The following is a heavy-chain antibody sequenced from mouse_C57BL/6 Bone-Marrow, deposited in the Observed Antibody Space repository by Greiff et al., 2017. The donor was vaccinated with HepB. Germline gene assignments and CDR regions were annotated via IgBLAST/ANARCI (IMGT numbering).Heavy chain of an antibody. CDR1: GYSITSGYY. CDR3: ARDDYYFDY. CDR2: ISYDGNN. J-gene: IGHJ2*01. D-gene: IGHD2-4*01. Sequence: EVKLEESGPGLVKPSQSLSLTCSVTGYSITSGYYWNWIRQFPGNKLEWMGHISYDGNNNYNPSLTNRISITRDTSKNQFFLTLNSVTTEDTATYYCARDDYYFDYWGQVTTLTVSS. V-gene: IGHV3-6*01.